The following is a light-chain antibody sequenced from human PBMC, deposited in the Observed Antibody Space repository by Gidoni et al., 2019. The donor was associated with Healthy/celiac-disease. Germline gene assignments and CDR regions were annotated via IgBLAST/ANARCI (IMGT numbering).Light chain of an antibody. CDR3: QQYNNLPP. CDR2: DAS. CDR1: QDISTY. Sequence: IHLTQSPYSLSASVGDRVTITCQASQDISTYLNWYQQKPEKAPKLLIYDASNLETGVPSRFSGSGSGTDFTFTISNLQPEDIATYHCQQYNNLPPFXPXTKVDIK. J-gene: IGKJ3*01. V-gene: IGKV1-33*01.